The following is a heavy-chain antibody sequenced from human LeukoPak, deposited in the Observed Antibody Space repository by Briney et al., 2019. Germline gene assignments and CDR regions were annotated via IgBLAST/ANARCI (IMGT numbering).Heavy chain of an antibody. D-gene: IGHD2-21*02. CDR1: GYTFTNYH. CDR2: INPDTGDK. V-gene: IGHV1-8*03. J-gene: IGHJ4*02. CDR3: ARTTSMTASGYDY. Sequence: GASVKVSCKASGYTFTNYHINWVRQASGQGLEWITGINPDTGDKGYARKFQDRVTITTDTSISTASMELSSLSSEDTAVYFCARTTSMTASGYDYWGQGTLVTVSS.